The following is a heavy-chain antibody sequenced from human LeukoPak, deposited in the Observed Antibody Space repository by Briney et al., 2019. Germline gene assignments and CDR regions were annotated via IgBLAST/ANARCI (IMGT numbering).Heavy chain of an antibody. J-gene: IGHJ6*02. CDR3: ARGGYSTGPHYYYYGMDV. Sequence: GASVKVSCKASGYTFTSYDINWVRQATGQGLEWMGWMNPNSGNTGYAQKFQGWVTMTRDTSISTAYMELSRLRSDDTAVYYCARGGYSTGPHYYYYGMDVWGQGTTVTVSS. CDR1: GYTFTSYD. CDR2: MNPNSGNT. D-gene: IGHD1-26*01. V-gene: IGHV1-8*01.